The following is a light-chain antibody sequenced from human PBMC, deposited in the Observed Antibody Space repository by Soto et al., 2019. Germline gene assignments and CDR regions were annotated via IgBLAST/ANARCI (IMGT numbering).Light chain of an antibody. CDR2: DAS. CDR3: QQYSIYPYT. CDR1: QTISNW. Sequence: DIQMTQSPSTLSASVGDRATITCRASQTISNWLAWYQQKPGKAPKLLIYDASSLPSGVPPRFSGSGFGTDFTLTISSLQPGDFATYYCQQYSIYPYTFGQGTALEIK. J-gene: IGKJ2*01. V-gene: IGKV1-5*01.